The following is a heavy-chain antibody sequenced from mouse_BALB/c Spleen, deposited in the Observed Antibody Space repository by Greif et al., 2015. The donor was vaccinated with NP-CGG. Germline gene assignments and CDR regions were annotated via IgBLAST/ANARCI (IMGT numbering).Heavy chain of an antibody. D-gene: IGHD2-3*01. V-gene: IGHV1S135*01. CDR3: ARRDDGYYGWFAY. CDR2: TDPFNGGT. CDR1: GYSFTSYY. J-gene: IGHJ3*01. Sequence: VQLQQSGPELMKPGASVKISCKASGYSFTSYYMHWVKQSHGKSLEWIGYTDPFNGGTSYNQKFKGKATLTVDKSSSTAYMHLSILTSEDSAVYYCARRDDGYYGWFAYWGQGTLVTVSA.